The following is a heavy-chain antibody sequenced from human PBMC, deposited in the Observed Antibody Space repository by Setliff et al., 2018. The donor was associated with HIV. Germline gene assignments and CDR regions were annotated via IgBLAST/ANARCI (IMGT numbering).Heavy chain of an antibody. CDR1: GGSISSYY. CDR2: IFYSGST. CDR3: ARYNFWSGYGNWFDP. D-gene: IGHD3-3*01. J-gene: IGHJ5*02. V-gene: IGHV4-59*01. Sequence: SETLSLTCTVSGGSISSYYWSWIRQPPGEGLEWIGYIFYSGSTNYNPSLKSRVTISVDTSKNQFSLKLSSVTAADTAVYYCARYNFWSGYGNWFDPWGQGTLVTVSS.